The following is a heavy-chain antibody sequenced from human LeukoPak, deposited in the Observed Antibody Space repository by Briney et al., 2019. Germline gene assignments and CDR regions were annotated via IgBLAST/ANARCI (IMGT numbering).Heavy chain of an antibody. J-gene: IGHJ4*02. D-gene: IGHD1-26*01. CDR1: GGTFSSYA. Sequence: RASVKVSCKASGGTFSSYAISWVRQAPGQGLEWMGGIIPIFGTANYAQKFQGRVTITADESTSTAYMELSSLRSEDTAVYYCARDGAGRRGDYWGQGTLVTVSS. CDR2: IIPIFGTA. V-gene: IGHV1-69*13. CDR3: ARDGAGRRGDY.